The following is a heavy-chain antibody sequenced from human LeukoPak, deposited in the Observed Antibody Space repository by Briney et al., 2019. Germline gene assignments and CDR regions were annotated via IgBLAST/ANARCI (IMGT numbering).Heavy chain of an antibody. CDR1: GGSISSYY. D-gene: IGHD3-10*01. V-gene: IGHV4-59*08. CDR2: IYYSEST. J-gene: IGHJ3*02. Sequence: SETLSLTCTVPGGSISSYYWSWIRPPPGKGLEWIGYIYYSESTNYNPSLKSRVTISVDTSKNQFSLKLSSVTAADTAVYYCVGGLYGSGSYALGAFDIWGQGTMVTVSS. CDR3: VGGLYGSGSYALGAFDI.